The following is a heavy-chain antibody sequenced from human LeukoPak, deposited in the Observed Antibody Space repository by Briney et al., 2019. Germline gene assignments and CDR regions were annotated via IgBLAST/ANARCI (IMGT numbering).Heavy chain of an antibody. V-gene: IGHV4-39*01. Sequence: PSETLSLTCTVSGGSISSSSYYWGWIRQPPGKGLEWIGSIYYSGSTYYNPSLKSRVTISVDTFKNQFSLKLSSVTAADTAVYYCARQNYYDSRIFDYWGQGTLVTVSS. D-gene: IGHD3-22*01. CDR2: IYYSGST. CDR1: GGSISSSSYY. J-gene: IGHJ4*02. CDR3: ARQNYYDSRIFDY.